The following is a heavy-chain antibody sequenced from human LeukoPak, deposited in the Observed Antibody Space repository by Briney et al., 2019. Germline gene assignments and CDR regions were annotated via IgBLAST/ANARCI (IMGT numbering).Heavy chain of an antibody. J-gene: IGHJ4*02. D-gene: IGHD4-17*01. CDR3: AKGEYGDTWSHIEY. CDR2: IIWDGAHA. V-gene: IGHV3-43*01. Sequence: PWGAPILSFPAPGFPFHYHIMHWVRPAPGKGLEWISLIIWDGAHAYYPVSVNARFAICRDNMKKFLYLQMNCLSSEDTPVFYCAKGEYGDTWSHIEYWGQGTLVTVSS. CDR1: GFPFHYHI.